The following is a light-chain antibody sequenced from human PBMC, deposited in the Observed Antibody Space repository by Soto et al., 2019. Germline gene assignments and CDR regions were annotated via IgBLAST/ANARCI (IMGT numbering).Light chain of an antibody. CDR1: QSLNSW. CDR3: QHYIGYSGM. J-gene: IGKJ1*01. CDR2: KAS. V-gene: IGKV1-5*03. Sequence: DIQMTQSPSTLSASVGDRVTITCRASQSLNSWLAWYQHKPGKAPKLLIHKASILASGVPSRFGGSDSGAEFNLTISSLQPDDFATYYCQHYIGYSGMFGQGTKVDIK.